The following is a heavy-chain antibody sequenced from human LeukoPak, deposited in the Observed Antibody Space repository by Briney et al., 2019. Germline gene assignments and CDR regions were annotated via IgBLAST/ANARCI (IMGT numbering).Heavy chain of an antibody. CDR3: ARRYCSGGSCYSNGASYFDY. D-gene: IGHD2-15*01. Sequence: GGSLRLSCAASGFTFSSYWMSWVRQAPGKGLEWVANIKQDGGEKYYVDSVKGRFTISRDNAKNSLYLQMNSLRAEDTAVYYCARRYCSGGSCYSNGASYFDYWGQGTLVTVSS. CDR1: GFTFSSYW. CDR2: IKQDGGEK. V-gene: IGHV3-7*01. J-gene: IGHJ4*02.